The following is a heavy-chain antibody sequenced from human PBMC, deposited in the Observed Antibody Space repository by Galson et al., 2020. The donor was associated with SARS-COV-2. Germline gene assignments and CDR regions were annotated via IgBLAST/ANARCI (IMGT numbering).Heavy chain of an antibody. CDR1: GFSLSSSGMC. V-gene: IGHV2-70*11. J-gene: IGHJ4*02. Sequence: VSDPTLVQPKQTLTLTCTFSGFSLSSSGMCVSWIRQPPGKALEWLARIDWDDDKHYSTSLKTRLTISKDTSKNQVVLTMTNMDPVDTATYYCARQLGYCSSASCYMDYWCQGTLGTVSS. CDR3: ARQLGYCSSASCYMDY. CDR2: IDWDDDK. D-gene: IGHD2-2*02.